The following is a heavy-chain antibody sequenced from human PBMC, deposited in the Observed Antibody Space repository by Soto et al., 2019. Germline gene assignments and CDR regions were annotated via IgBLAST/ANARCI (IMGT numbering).Heavy chain of an antibody. CDR1: GYSFTSYW. CDR2: IDPSDSYT. Sequence: PGESLKISCTGSGYSFTSYWISWVRQMPGKGLEWMGRIDPSDSYTNYSPSFQGHVTISADKSISTAYLQWSSLKASDTAMYYCARPAYCGGDCYYYYGMDVWGQGTTVTVSS. D-gene: IGHD2-21*02. CDR3: ARPAYCGGDCYYYYGMDV. V-gene: IGHV5-10-1*01. J-gene: IGHJ6*02.